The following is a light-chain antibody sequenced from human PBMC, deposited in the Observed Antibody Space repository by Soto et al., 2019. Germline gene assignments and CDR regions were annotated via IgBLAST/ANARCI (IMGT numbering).Light chain of an antibody. CDR2: GAS. Sequence: IQITQSPSSLSASVGDRVTITCRSSESISSYLNWYQQYPGKAPKLLIYGASSLQSGVPSRFSGSGSGNELSLTISSMQSGDFETYYCKQSSSANLNFGGGTKVDIK. J-gene: IGKJ4*01. CDR3: KQSSSANLN. CDR1: ESISSY. V-gene: IGKV1-39*01.